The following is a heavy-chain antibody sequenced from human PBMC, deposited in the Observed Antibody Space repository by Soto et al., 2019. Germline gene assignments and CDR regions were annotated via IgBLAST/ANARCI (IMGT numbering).Heavy chain of an antibody. V-gene: IGHV1-2*02. J-gene: IGHJ6*02. D-gene: IGHD3-3*01. CDR2: INPNSGGT. CDR3: AREAYYDFWSGYPDYYGMDV. CDR1: GYTFPGYY. Sequence: ASVKVSCKASGYTFPGYYMHWVRQAPGQGLEWMGWINPNSGGTNYAQKFQGRVTMTRDTSISTAYMELSRLRSDDTAVYYCAREAYYDFWSGYPDYYGMDVWGQGTTVTVSS.